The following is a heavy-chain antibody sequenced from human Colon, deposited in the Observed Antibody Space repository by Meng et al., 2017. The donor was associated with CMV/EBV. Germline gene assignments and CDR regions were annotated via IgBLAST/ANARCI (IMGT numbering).Heavy chain of an antibody. J-gene: IGHJ4*02. CDR3: GTFGGDFDY. CDR1: GYTFTGYF. D-gene: IGHD3-3*01. Sequence: SWAEMRDPRASLKCSCKSSGYTFTGYFIPLVRQAPGQGLEWMGWINPYSGDTIYAQKFEVGVTMTRDASITTAYLELSSLKSDDTAVYYCGTFGGDFDYWGQGTLVTVSS. V-gene: IGHV1-2*02. CDR2: INPYSGDT.